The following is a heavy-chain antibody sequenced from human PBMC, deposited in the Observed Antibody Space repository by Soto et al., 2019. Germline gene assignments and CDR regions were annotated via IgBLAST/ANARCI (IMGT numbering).Heavy chain of an antibody. Sequence: QVQLQESGPVLVKPSETLSLTCNVPGGSISSYYWSWIRQPPGKGLEWIGYIYYSGSTNYNPSLKSRGTISVDTSKNQFSLKLSSVTAADTAVYYCARDEGGAGAFDIWGQGTMVTVSS. D-gene: IGHD6-19*01. J-gene: IGHJ3*02. CDR1: GGSISSYY. CDR2: IYYSGST. CDR3: ARDEGGAGAFDI. V-gene: IGHV4-59*01.